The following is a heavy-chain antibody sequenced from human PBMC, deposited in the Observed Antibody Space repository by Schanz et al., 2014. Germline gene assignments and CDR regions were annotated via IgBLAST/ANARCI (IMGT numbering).Heavy chain of an antibody. J-gene: IGHJ2*01. D-gene: IGHD1-26*01. V-gene: IGHV3-11*03. CDR2: INTGSNYI. CDR1: GFSFSDYY. CDR3: ARNRGSGGQNWYFDL. Sequence: QVHLLESGGGLVEPGGSLRLSCAASGFSFSDYYMSWIRQAPGKGLEWISFINTGSNYINYADSVKGRFTISRDNTKNALCRQLNRLRADDTAVYYCARNRGSGGQNWYFDLWGRGTLVTVSS.